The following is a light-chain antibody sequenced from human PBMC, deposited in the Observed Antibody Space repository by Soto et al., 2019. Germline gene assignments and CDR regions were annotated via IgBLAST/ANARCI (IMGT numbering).Light chain of an antibody. Sequence: NFMLTQPHSVSESPGKTVTISCTRSSGSIASNYVQWYQQRPGSAPTTVIYEDNQRPSGVPDRFSGSIDSSSNSASLTISGLKTEDEADYYCSSYAGSSNVFGTGTKVTVL. V-gene: IGLV6-57*04. CDR3: SSYAGSSNV. CDR1: SGSIASNY. CDR2: EDN. J-gene: IGLJ1*01.